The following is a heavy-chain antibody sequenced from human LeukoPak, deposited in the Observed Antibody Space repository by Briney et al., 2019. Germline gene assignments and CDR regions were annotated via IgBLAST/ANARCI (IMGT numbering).Heavy chain of an antibody. CDR3: ARGAPTTVTESYYYYYGMDV. CDR2: ISSSSSYI. CDR1: GFTFSSYS. Sequence: GGSLRLSCAASGFTFSSYSMNWVSQAPGKGLEWVSSISSSSSYIYYADSVKGRFTISRDNAKNSLYLQMNSLRAEDTAVYYCARGAPTTVTESYYYYYGMDVWGQGTTVTVSS. J-gene: IGHJ6*02. V-gene: IGHV3-21*01. D-gene: IGHD4-11*01.